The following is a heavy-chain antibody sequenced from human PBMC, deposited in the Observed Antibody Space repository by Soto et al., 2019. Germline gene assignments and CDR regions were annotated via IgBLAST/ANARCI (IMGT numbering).Heavy chain of an antibody. Sequence: SETLSLTCAVSGVSITTNGYSWSWIRQPLGKGLEWIGYIYPSGTIFYNPSLNSRVTISADTSNNQFSLKLTSVTAADTAVYFCATYTAFAKYYFDYWGRGTLVTAPQ. D-gene: IGHD3-16*01. J-gene: IGHJ4*02. CDR2: IYPSGTI. V-gene: IGHV4-30-2*01. CDR3: ATYTAFAKYYFDY. CDR1: GVSITTNGYS.